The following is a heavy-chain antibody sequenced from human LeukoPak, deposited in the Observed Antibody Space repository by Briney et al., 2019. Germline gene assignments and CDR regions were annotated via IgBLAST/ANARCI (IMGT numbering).Heavy chain of an antibody. V-gene: IGHV3-30*04. CDR2: ISYDGRGQ. CDR1: GFTFISYA. CDR3: ARANRPFHTSGWYKDY. D-gene: IGHD6-19*01. Sequence: GGSLRLSCAASGFTFISYAMHWVRQAPGKGLEGVALISYDGRGQYYTESVKGRFTISRDNSKNTLYLQVNSLRVEDTAVYYCARANRPFHTSGWYKDYWGQGTLVTVSS. J-gene: IGHJ4*02.